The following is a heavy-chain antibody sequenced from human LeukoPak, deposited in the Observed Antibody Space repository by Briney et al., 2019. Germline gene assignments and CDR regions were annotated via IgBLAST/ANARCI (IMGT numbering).Heavy chain of an antibody. D-gene: IGHD3-9*01. J-gene: IGHJ4*02. CDR2: IYYSGST. V-gene: IGHV4-30-4*08. CDR3: ARVGDPAGYSIDY. Sequence: PSETLSLTCAVYGGSFSGFYWSWIRQPPGKGLEWIGYIYYSGSTYYNPSLKSRVTISVDTSKNQFSLKLSSVTAADTAVYYCARVGDPAGYSIDYWGQGTLVTVSS. CDR1: GGSFSGFY.